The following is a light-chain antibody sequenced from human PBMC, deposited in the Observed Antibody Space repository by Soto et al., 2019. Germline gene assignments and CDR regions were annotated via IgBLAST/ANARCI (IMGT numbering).Light chain of an antibody. Sequence: DIQMTQSPSTLSASVGDRVTITCRASQSISSWLAWYQQKPGKAPKLLIYKASSLESGVPSRFSGSGSGTEFTLTISSLQPDDLATYYCQQYHSFPRTFGQGTKLEIK. CDR2: KAS. J-gene: IGKJ2*02. V-gene: IGKV1-5*03. CDR3: QQYHSFPRT. CDR1: QSISSW.